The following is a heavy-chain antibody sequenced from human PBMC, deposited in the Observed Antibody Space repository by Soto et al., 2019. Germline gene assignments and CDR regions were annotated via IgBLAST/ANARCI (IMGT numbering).Heavy chain of an antibody. D-gene: IGHD3-10*01. Sequence: QVQLVQSGAEMKKPGSSVKVSCQSSGGTFNTYAMNWVRQAPGQGPEWMGDISPMFGAANYAPKFQGRVTITADESTGTSYMRLSSLTSEDPALYFCAREVQVHTPAFVYWGQGTLVTVSS. CDR3: AREVQVHTPAFVY. CDR2: ISPMFGAA. CDR1: GGTFNTYA. V-gene: IGHV1-69*19. J-gene: IGHJ4*02.